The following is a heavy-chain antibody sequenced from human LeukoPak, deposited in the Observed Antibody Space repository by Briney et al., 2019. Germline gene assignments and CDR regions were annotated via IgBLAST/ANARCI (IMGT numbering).Heavy chain of an antibody. J-gene: IGHJ3*02. Sequence: GGSLRLSCAASGFTFSSYAMHWARQAPGKGLEWVAVISYDGSKKYYADSVKGRFTISRDNSKNTLYLQMNSLRAEDTAVYYCARDRTDEAFDIWGQGTMVTVSS. CDR2: ISYDGSKK. V-gene: IGHV3-30*04. CDR3: ARDRTDEAFDI. CDR1: GFTFSSYA. D-gene: IGHD2-2*01.